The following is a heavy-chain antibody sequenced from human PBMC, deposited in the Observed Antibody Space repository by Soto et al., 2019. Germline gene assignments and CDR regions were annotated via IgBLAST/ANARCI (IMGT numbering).Heavy chain of an antibody. CDR2: IYWYGDK. D-gene: IGHD3-3*01. V-gene: IGHV2-5*01. CDR3: AHRATMTIFGLIIDNGIWFDP. CDR1: GFSLSTSGAA. Sequence: QINLIESGPTLVKPTQTLTLTCTFSGFSLSTSGAAVGWVSQPPGRALEWLALIYWYGDKRYNASLGNRLTITKDRSMNQVVLTLTNVVPADTATYYCAHRATMTIFGLIIDNGIWFDPWGQGTRVIVSS. J-gene: IGHJ5*02.